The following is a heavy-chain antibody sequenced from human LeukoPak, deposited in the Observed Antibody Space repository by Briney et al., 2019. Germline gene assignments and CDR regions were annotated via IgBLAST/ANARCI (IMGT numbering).Heavy chain of an antibody. Sequence: GGSLRLSCAASGFTFSSYAMSWVRQAPGKGLEWVSAISGSGGSTYYADSVKGRFTISRDNSKNTLYLQMNSLRAEDTAVYFSAKSIRAGMMTVGPPGYGGEGTLVTVYS. CDR2: ISGSGGST. CDR3: AKSIRAGMMTVGPPGY. CDR1: GFTFSSYA. J-gene: IGHJ1*01. D-gene: IGHD3-16*01. V-gene: IGHV3-23*01.